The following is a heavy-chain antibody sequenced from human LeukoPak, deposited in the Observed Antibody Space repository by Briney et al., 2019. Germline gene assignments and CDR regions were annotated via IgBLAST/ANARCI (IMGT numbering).Heavy chain of an antibody. J-gene: IGHJ5*02. CDR2: MNYNSGNT. CDR1: GYTFTSFD. Sequence: ASVKVSCKASGYTFTSFDINWVRQATGQGLEWMGWMNYNSGNTGYAQKFQGRVIMTRNISISTAYMELSSLRSEDSAVYYCARVRYNWNDIFENWFDPWGQGTLVTVSS. D-gene: IGHD1-1*01. V-gene: IGHV1-8*01. CDR3: ARVRYNWNDIFENWFDP.